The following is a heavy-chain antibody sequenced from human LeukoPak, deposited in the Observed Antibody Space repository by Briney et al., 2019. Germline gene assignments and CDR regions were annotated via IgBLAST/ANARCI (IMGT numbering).Heavy chain of an antibody. J-gene: IGHJ5*02. D-gene: IGHD3-3*01. CDR3: ARWGSYDFWSGYYGWFDP. CDR1: GYTFTGYY. V-gene: IGHV1-2*02. Sequence: ASVKVSCKASGYTFTGYYIHWVRQAPGQGLEWMGWINPNSGGTNCAQKFQGRVTMTRDTSISTAYMELSRLRSDDTAVYYCARWGSYDFWSGYYGWFDPWGQGTLVTVSS. CDR2: INPNSGGT.